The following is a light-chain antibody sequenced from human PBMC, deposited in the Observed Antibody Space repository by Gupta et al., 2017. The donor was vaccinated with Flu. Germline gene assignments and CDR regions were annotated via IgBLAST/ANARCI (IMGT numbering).Light chain of an antibody. Sequence: DRGTISCRASQSVSRYMDWYQQRPGQAPKLLIYAASSRAAGVPDRFSGSGSGTDFTLTISRLEPEDFAVYYCQQDDSTPYTFGQGTKVEIK. CDR1: QSVSRY. J-gene: IGKJ1*01. V-gene: IGKV3-20*01. CDR2: AAS. CDR3: QQDDSTPYT.